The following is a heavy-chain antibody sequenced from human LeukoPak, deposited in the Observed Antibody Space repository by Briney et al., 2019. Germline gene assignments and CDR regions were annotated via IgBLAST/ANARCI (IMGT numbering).Heavy chain of an antibody. D-gene: IGHD2-15*01. CDR1: GGSISSYY. CDR2: IYYSGST. CDR3: ARRSCSGGTCYESRGWFDS. V-gene: IGHV4-59*12. Sequence: PSETLSLTCTVSGGSISSYYWSWIRQPPGKGLEWIGYIYYSGSTNYNPSLKSRVTISVDTSKNQFSLKLSSVTAADTAVYYCARRSCSGGTCYESRGWFDSWGQGTLVTVST. J-gene: IGHJ5*01.